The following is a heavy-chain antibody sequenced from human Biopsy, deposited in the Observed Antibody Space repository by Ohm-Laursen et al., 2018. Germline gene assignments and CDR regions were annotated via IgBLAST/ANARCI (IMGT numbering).Heavy chain of an antibody. D-gene: IGHD6-19*01. Sequence: SVKVSCKASGGTFSRYVISWVRQAPGQGLEWMGRIIPTFDTPTYAPDFQGRVTMTRDTSKSTVYMELSSLRSADTAVYFCARNTGWYGDLYYFDYWGQGTLVTVSS. CDR2: IIPTFDTP. V-gene: IGHV1-69*05. J-gene: IGHJ4*02. CDR1: GGTFSRYV. CDR3: ARNTGWYGDLYYFDY.